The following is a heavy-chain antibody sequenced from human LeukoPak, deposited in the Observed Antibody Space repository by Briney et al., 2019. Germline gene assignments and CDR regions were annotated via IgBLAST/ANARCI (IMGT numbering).Heavy chain of an antibody. D-gene: IGHD3-22*01. CDR1: GGSISSGGYS. Sequence: PSETLSLTCTVSGGSISSGGYSWSWIRQHPGKGLEWIGYIYYSGSTYYNPSLKSRVTISVDTSKNQFSLKLSSVTAADTAVYYCASGDDSSGYYYFDYWGQGTLVTVSS. J-gene: IGHJ4*02. CDR2: IYYSGST. CDR3: ASGDDSSGYYYFDY. V-gene: IGHV4-31*03.